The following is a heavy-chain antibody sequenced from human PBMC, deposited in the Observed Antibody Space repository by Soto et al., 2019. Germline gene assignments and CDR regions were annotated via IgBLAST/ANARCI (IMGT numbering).Heavy chain of an antibody. CDR2: ISYDGSNK. Sequence: PGGSLRLSCAASGFTFSSYAMHWVRQAPGKGLEWVAVISYDGSNKYYADSVKGRFTISRDNSKNTLYLQMNSLRAEDTAVYYCARDIGPRTVVTTYLSGYYYYYGMDVWGQGTTVTVSS. CDR1: GFTFSSYA. V-gene: IGHV3-30-3*01. D-gene: IGHD4-4*01. CDR3: ARDIGPRTVVTTYLSGYYYYYGMDV. J-gene: IGHJ6*02.